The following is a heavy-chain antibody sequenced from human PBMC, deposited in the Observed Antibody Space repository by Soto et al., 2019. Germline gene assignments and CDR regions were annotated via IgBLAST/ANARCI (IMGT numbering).Heavy chain of an antibody. Sequence: QPGGSLRLSCAACGFTFSSYWMSWVRQAPGKGLEWVANIKQDGSEKYYVDSVKGRFTISRDNAKNSLYLQMNSLRAEDTAVYYCAREIWPWGYYFDYWGQGTLVTVSS. J-gene: IGHJ4*02. CDR2: IKQDGSEK. CDR3: AREIWPWGYYFDY. D-gene: IGHD7-27*01. V-gene: IGHV3-7*01. CDR1: GFTFSSYW.